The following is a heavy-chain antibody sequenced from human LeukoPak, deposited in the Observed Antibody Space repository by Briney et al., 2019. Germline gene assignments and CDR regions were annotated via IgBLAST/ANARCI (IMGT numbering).Heavy chain of an antibody. CDR3: ARDIVVVPAIMRSAYYYCGMDV. CDR2: IKQDGSEK. D-gene: IGHD2-2*01. Sequence: PGGSLRLSCAASGSTFSSYWMSWVRQAPGKGLEWVANIKQDGSEKYYVDSVKGRFTISRDNAKNSLYLQMNSLRAEDTAVYYCARDIVVVPAIMRSAYYYCGMDVWGQGTTVTVSS. J-gene: IGHJ6*02. V-gene: IGHV3-7*04. CDR1: GSTFSSYW.